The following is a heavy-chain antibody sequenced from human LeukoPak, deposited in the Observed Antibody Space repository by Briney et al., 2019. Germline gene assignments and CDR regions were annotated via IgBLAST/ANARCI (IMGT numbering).Heavy chain of an antibody. CDR3: ARESSGGSSSNDAFDI. CDR2: IYYSGST. V-gene: IGHV4-31*03. Sequence: SETLSLTCTVSGGSISNGDHYWSWIRQHPGKGLEWIGHIYYSGSTYYNPSLKSRGIISVETFKNQFSLKLSSVTAADTAVYYCARESSGGSSSNDAFDIWGQGTMVTVSS. D-gene: IGHD1-26*01. CDR1: GGSISNGDHY. J-gene: IGHJ3*02.